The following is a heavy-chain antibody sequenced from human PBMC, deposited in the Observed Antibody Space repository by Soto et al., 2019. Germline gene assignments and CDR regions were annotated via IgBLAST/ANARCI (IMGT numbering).Heavy chain of an antibody. Sequence: SETLSLTFAVSGCSISSGGYSWSWILQPPGKGLEWIGYMYHSGSTYYSPSLKSRVTISIDRSKNQFSLKLSSVTAADTAVYYCARVCGGACHNGMDVWGQGTTVTVSS. V-gene: IGHV4-30-2*01. D-gene: IGHD2-21*02. CDR3: ARVCGGACHNGMDV. CDR1: GCSISSGGYS. CDR2: MYHSGST. J-gene: IGHJ6*02.